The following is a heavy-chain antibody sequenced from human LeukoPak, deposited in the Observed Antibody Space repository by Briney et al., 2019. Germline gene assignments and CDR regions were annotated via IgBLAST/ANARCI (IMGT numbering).Heavy chain of an antibody. V-gene: IGHV3-7*04. CDR1: GFTISTYW. Sequence: GASLRLSCVGSGFTISTYWMSWVRQAPGRGLEWVANIKQDGSEKYYVDSVKGRFTISRDNAKNSLYSQMNSLRAEDTAVYYCARERVAVPGGDYWGQGTLVTVSS. J-gene: IGHJ4*02. D-gene: IGHD6-19*01. CDR3: ARERVAVPGGDY. CDR2: IKQDGSEK.